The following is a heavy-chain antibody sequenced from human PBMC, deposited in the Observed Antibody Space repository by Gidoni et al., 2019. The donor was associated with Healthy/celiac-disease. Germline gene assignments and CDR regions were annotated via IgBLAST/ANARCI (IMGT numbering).Heavy chain of an antibody. Sequence: EVQLVESGGGLVKPGRSLRLSCTASGFTFGDYAMSWFRQAPGKGLEWVGFIRSKAYGGTTEYAASLKGRFTISRDDSKSIAYLQMNSLKTEDTAVYYCTSVLGVAARPVDYWGQGTLVTVSS. CDR3: TSVLGVAARPVDY. V-gene: IGHV3-49*05. CDR2: IRSKAYGGTT. J-gene: IGHJ4*02. CDR1: GFTFGDYA. D-gene: IGHD6-6*01.